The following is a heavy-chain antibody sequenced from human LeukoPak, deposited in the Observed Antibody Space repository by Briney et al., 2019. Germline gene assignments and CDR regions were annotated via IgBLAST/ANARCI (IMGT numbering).Heavy chain of an antibody. V-gene: IGHV3-7*01. CDR3: VRGPDYGDRLDYFDN. Sequence: GGSLRLSCAASGFTFRRHWMSWVRQAPGKGPEWVAHIKQDGTEYYVDSVKGRFIISRDNAKNSLYLQMNSLRAEDTAVYTCVRGPDYGDRLDYFDNWGQGTLVTVSS. D-gene: IGHD4-17*01. J-gene: IGHJ4*02. CDR1: GFTFRRHW. CDR2: IKQDGTE.